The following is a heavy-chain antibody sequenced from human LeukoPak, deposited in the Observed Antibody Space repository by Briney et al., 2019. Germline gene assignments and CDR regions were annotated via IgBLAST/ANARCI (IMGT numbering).Heavy chain of an antibody. V-gene: IGHV4-39*07. J-gene: IGHJ4*02. CDR2: IYYSGST. CDR1: GGSISSTSYY. Sequence: SETLSLTCVVSGGSISSTSYYWGWIRQPPGKGLEWIGSIYYSGSTYYSPSLKSRVTISVDTSKNQFSLKLSSVTAADTAVYYCASLDYGDYVGSWGVLVYWGQGTLVTVSS. D-gene: IGHD4-17*01. CDR3: ASLDYGDYVGSWGVLVY.